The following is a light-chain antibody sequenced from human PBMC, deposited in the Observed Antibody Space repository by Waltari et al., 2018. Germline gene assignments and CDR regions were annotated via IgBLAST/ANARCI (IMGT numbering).Light chain of an antibody. CDR2: RNS. Sequence: QSVLTQPPSASGTPGQSVTIPCSGSTSNIGVNFVYWYQQFPGTAPKRLIYRNSQRPSGVPDRFSGSKSGTSASLSISGLRSEDEANYYCAAWDDSLSGPVFGGGTELTVL. V-gene: IGLV1-47*01. J-gene: IGLJ3*02. CDR3: AAWDDSLSGPV. CDR1: TSNIGVNF.